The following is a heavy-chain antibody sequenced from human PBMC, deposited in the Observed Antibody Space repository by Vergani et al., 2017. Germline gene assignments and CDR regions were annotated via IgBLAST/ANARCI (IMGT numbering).Heavy chain of an antibody. CDR1: GGSFSGYY. CDR3: ARYRVHRAYVPAGWFDP. V-gene: IGHV4-34*10. Sequence: QLQLQESGPGLVKPSETLSLTCAVYGGSFSGYYWSWIRQPPGKGLEWIGEINHSGSTNYNPSLKSRVTISVDTSKNQFSLKLSSVTAADTAVYYCARYRVHRAYVPAGWFDPWGQGTLVTVSS. D-gene: IGHD3-10*02. CDR2: INHSGST. J-gene: IGHJ5*02.